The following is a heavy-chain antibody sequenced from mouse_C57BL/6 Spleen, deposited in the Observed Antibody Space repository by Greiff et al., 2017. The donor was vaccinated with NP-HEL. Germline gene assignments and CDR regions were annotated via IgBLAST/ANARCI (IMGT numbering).Heavy chain of an antibody. J-gene: IGHJ4*01. CDR2: IWSGGST. D-gene: IGHD2-1*01. V-gene: IGHV2-2*01. CDR3: ASSHGNGNLYAMDY. Sequence: QVQLQQSGPGLVQPSQSLSITCTVSGFSLTSYGVHWVRQSPGKGLEWLGVIWSGGSTDYNAAFISRLSISKDNSKSQVFFKMNSLHADDTAIYYCASSHGNGNLYAMDYWGQGTSVTVSS. CDR1: GFSLTSYG.